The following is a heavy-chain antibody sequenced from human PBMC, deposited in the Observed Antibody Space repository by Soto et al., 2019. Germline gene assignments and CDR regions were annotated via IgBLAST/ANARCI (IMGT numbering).Heavy chain of an antibody. V-gene: IGHV1-69*06. D-gene: IGHD2-2*01. CDR1: GGTFSSYA. CDR2: IIPIFGTA. J-gene: IGHJ4*02. Sequence: QVQLVQSGAEVKNPGSSVKVSCKASGGTFSSYAISWVRQAPGQGLEWMGGIIPIFGTANYAQKFQGRVTITEDKSTSTAYMELSSLRYEDTAVYYCASRWGGQLLLDYWGQGTLVTVSS. CDR3: ASRWGGQLLLDY.